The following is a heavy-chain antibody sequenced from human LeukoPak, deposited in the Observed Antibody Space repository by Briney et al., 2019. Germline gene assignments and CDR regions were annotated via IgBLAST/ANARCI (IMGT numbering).Heavy chain of an antibody. CDR2: ISGSGGST. CDR3: AKEGADIVVVPAAENWFDP. V-gene: IGHV3-23*01. Sequence: GGSLRLSCAASGFTFSSYAMSWVRQAPGKGLEWVSAISGSGGSTYYADSVKGRFTISRDNSKNTLYLQMNSLRAEDTAVYYCAKEGADIVVVPAAENWFDPWGQGTLVTVSP. J-gene: IGHJ5*02. D-gene: IGHD2-2*01. CDR1: GFTFSSYA.